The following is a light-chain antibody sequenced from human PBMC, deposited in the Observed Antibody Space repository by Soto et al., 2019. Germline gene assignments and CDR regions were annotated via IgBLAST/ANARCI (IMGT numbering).Light chain of an antibody. CDR2: TAS. CDR1: QSVSSTY. CDR3: QQYGSSPYT. Sequence: EIVLTQSPGTLSLSPGERATLSCRASQSVSSTYLAWYQHKPGQPPRLLIFTASSRATGIPDRFSGSGSGTDFTLTISRVEPEDFAVYYCQQYGSSPYTFGQGTKLEIK. V-gene: IGKV3-20*01. J-gene: IGKJ2*01.